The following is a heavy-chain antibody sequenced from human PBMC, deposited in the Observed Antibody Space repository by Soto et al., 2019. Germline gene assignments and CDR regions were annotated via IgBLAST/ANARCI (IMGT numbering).Heavy chain of an antibody. J-gene: IGHJ5*02. CDR1: GYTLAELS. CDR2: FDPEDGET. Sequence: GASVKVSCKVSGYTLAELSMHWVRQAPGKGLEWMGGFDPEDGETAYAQKFQGRVTITADKSTSTAYMELSSLRSEDTAVYYCARDKRGNHNWFDPWGQGTLVTVSS. D-gene: IGHD4-4*01. CDR3: ARDKRGNHNWFDP. V-gene: IGHV1-24*01.